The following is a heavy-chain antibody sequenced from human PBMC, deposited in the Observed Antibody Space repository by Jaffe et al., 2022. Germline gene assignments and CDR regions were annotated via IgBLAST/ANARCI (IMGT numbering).Heavy chain of an antibody. CDR2: IYHSGST. Sequence: QVQLQESGPGLVKPSGTQSLSCTVSGGTISSGHWWTWIRQPPGRGLEWIGQIYHSGSTNYNPSLQSRVTISVDKSRNQFSLKLSSVTAADTAVYYCARTPSGSWYYFDSWGQGTLVTVSS. V-gene: IGHV4-4*02. D-gene: IGHD1-26*01. J-gene: IGHJ4*02. CDR3: ARTPSGSWYYFDS. CDR1: GGTISSGHW.